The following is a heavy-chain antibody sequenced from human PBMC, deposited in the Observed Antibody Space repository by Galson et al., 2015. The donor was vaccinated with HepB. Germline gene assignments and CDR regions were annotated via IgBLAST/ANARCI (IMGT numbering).Heavy chain of an antibody. CDR2: INHSGST. CDR3: ARGVVWGSYRYNWYFDL. Sequence: SETLSLTCAVYGGSFSGYYWSWIRQPPGKGLEWIGEINHSGSTNYNPSLKSRVTISVDTSKNQFSLKLSSVTAADTAVYYCARGVVWGSYRYNWYFDLWGRGTLVTVSS. J-gene: IGHJ2*01. D-gene: IGHD3-16*02. CDR1: GGSFSGYY. V-gene: IGHV4-34*01.